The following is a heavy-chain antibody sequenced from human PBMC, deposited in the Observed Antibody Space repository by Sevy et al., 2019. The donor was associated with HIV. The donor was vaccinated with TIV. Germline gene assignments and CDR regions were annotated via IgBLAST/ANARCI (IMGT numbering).Heavy chain of an antibody. CDR1: GGTFSSYA. Sequence: ASVKVSCKASGGTFSSYAISWVRQAPGQGLEWMGGIIPIFGTANYAQKFQGRVTITADESTGTAYMELSSLRSEDTAVYYCARDAQYYYDSSGYYGGGDYWGQGTLVTVSS. J-gene: IGHJ4*02. V-gene: IGHV1-69*13. CDR2: IIPIFGTA. CDR3: ARDAQYYYDSSGYYGGGDY. D-gene: IGHD3-22*01.